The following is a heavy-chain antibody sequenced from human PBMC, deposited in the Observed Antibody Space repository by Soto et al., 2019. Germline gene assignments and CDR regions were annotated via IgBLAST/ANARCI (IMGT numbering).Heavy chain of an antibody. V-gene: IGHV3-74*01. J-gene: IGHJ4*02. CDR1: GFTFSSYW. Sequence: EVQLVEPGGGLVQPWGSLRLSCAASGFTFSSYWMHWVRQARGKGLVWVSRINSDGSSTRYADSVKGRFTNSRDNAKIRLYLQMNSPRADDTAVYYCARRSLIVAVSCYYGGQGTLVTVSS. CDR3: ARRSLIVAVSCYY. D-gene: IGHD2-15*01. CDR2: INSDGSST.